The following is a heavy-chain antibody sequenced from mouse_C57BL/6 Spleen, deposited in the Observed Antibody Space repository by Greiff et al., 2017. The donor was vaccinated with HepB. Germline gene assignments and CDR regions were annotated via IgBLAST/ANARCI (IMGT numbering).Heavy chain of an antibody. J-gene: IGHJ3*01. CDR1: GYTFTDYN. CDR2: INPNNGGT. D-gene: IGHD1-1*01. Sequence: EVQLQQSGPEVVKPGASVKMSCKASGYTFTDYNMHWVKQSHGKSLEWIGYINPNNGGTSYNQKFKGKATLTVNKSSSTAYMELRSLTSEDSAVYYCARRGEFDGSSPFVYWGQGTLVTVSA. CDR3: ARRGEFDGSSPFVY. V-gene: IGHV1-22*01.